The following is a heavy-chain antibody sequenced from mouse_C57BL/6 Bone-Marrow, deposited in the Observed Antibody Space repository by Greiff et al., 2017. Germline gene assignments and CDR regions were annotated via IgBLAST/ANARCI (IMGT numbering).Heavy chain of an antibody. Sequence: VKLQQPGAELVMPGASVKLSCKASGYTFTSYWMHWVKQRPGQGLEWIGEIDPTASYTKYNQKFKGKSTLTVDKSSSTAYMPLSTLTSAATAVECCARFIYDGANAMDYWGQGTSVTVSS. CDR3: ARFIYDGANAMDY. D-gene: IGHD2-12*01. CDR1: GYTFTSYW. J-gene: IGHJ4*01. V-gene: IGHV1-69*01. CDR2: IDPTASYT.